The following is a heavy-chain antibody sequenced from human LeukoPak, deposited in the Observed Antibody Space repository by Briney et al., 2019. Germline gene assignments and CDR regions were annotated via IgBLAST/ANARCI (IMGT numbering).Heavy chain of an antibody. CDR2: IKQDGSEK. CDR3: AREGGIAAAGTFDY. Sequence: PGGSLRLSCAASGFTFSSYWMSWVRQAPGKGLEWVANIKQDGSEKYYVDSVKGRFTISRDNAKNSLYLQMNSLRAEDTAVYYCAREGGIAAAGTFDYWGQGTLVTVSS. CDR1: GFTFSSYW. D-gene: IGHD6-13*01. J-gene: IGHJ4*02. V-gene: IGHV3-7*01.